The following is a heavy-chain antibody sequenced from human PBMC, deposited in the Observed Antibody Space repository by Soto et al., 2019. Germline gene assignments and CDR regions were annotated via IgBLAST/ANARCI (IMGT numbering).Heavy chain of an antibody. D-gene: IGHD6-13*01. J-gene: IGHJ5*02. V-gene: IGHV1-8*01. CDR1: GYTFTSYY. CDR3: ARETTAAGTGWFDP. CDR2: MNPNSGNT. Sequence: QVQLVQSGAEVKKPGASVKVSCKASGYTFTSYYINWVREATGQGLERMGWMNPNSGNTGYAQKVQGRVTMTRNTSISTAHMELSSLRSEDTAVYYCARETTAAGTGWFDPWGQGTRVTVSS.